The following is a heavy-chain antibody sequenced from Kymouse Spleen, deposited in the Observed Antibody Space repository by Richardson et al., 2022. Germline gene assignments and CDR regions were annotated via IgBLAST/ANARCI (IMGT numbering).Heavy chain of an antibody. CDR3: AKQVYSSSSYYYYYGMDV. Sequence: EVQLVESGGGLVQPGGSLRLSCAASGFTFSSYAMSWVRQAPGKGLEWVSAISGSGGSTYYADSVKGRFTISRDNSKNTLYLQMNSLRAEDTAVYYCAKQVYSSSSYYYYYGMDVWGQGTTVTVSS. CDR1: GFTFSSYA. CDR2: ISGSGGST. J-gene: IGHJ6*02. V-gene: IGHV3-23*04. D-gene: IGHD6-6*01.